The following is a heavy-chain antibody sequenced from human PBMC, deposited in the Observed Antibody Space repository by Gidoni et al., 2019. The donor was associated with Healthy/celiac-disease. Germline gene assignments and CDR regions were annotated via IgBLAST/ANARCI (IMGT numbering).Heavy chain of an antibody. J-gene: IGHJ4*02. Sequence: EVQLVESGGGLVKPGGYLRLSCAASGFTFSRYSRNWVRQAPGKGLEWFSSIISISSYIYYADSVMGRFTISIDNSKNSLFLQMNSLRAEDTAVCYCAKSFWSGYWTFDYWGQGTLVTVSS. CDR2: IISISSYI. V-gene: IGHV3-21*01. CDR1: GFTFSRYS. CDR3: AKSFWSGYWTFDY. D-gene: IGHD3-3*01.